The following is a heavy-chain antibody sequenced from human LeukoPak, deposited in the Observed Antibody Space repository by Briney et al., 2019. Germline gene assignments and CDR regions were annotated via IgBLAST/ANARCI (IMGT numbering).Heavy chain of an antibody. D-gene: IGHD6-19*01. Sequence: GGSLRLSCAASGFSFRSHGMHWVRQAPGRGLEWVAFIRNDGSIKYYADSAKGRFTISRDNSKNTLYLQMNSLRAEDTAVYYCAKSSGYSSGWYSSWGQGTLVTVSS. CDR1: GFSFRSHG. CDR3: AKSSGYSSGWYSS. CDR2: IRNDGSIK. V-gene: IGHV3-30*02. J-gene: IGHJ4*02.